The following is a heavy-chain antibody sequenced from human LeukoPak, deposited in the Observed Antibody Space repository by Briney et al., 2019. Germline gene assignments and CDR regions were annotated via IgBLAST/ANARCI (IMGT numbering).Heavy chain of an antibody. V-gene: IGHV3-30*18. CDR2: TSYDGRTK. D-gene: IGHD3-10*01. Sequence: GGSLRLSCAASGFTFSSHGMHWGRQAPGKGLEWVAVTSYDGRTKYYADSAKGRFNISRDNFKNTLYLQMNSLRVDDTAVYYCAKDATLFGDQYFDYWGQGTLVIVSS. CDR3: AKDATLFGDQYFDY. CDR1: GFTFSSHG. J-gene: IGHJ4*02.